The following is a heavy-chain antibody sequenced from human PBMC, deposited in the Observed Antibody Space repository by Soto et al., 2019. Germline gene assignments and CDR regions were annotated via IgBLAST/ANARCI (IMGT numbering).Heavy chain of an antibody. J-gene: IGHJ4*02. Sequence: EVQLVESGGGLVQPGGSLRLSCAASGFTFSSYWMHWVRQAPGKWLVWVSRINSDGSSTSYADSVKGRFTISRANAKNTLYLQMNSPRAEDTAVYYCARLYDFWSGYRSDYWGQGTLVTVSS. CDR2: INSDGSST. V-gene: IGHV3-74*01. D-gene: IGHD3-3*01. CDR1: GFTFSSYW. CDR3: ARLYDFWSGYRSDY.